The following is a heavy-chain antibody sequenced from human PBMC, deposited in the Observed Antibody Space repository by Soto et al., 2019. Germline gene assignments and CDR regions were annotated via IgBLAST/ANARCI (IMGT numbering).Heavy chain of an antibody. CDR1: GGFARSYSDY. D-gene: IGHD3-16*01. CDR2: IFYSGST. V-gene: IGHV4-61*01. CDR3: ACHWTYSYGFDY. J-gene: IGHJ4*02. Sequence: PSQTLPVPCTVSGGFARSYSDYWTCLRLPPGKGLKWIGYIFYSGSTDYNPSLKGRVTISLDTSRTRISLTLNSVTASDTAIFFCACHWTYSYGFDYWGQGALVPVSS.